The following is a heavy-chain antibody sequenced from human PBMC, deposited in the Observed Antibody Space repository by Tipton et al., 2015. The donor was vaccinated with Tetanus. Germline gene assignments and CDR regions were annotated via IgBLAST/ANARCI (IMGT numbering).Heavy chain of an antibody. CDR3: AREYSNYGEYYFDY. Sequence: TLSLTCTVSGGSISSYYWSWIRQPPGKGLEWIGYIYYSGSTNYNPSLKSRVTISVDTSKNQFSLKLSSVTAADTAVYYCAREYSNYGEYYFDYWGQGNLVTVSS. J-gene: IGHJ4*02. CDR2: IYYSGST. CDR1: GGSISSYY. V-gene: IGHV4-59*01. D-gene: IGHD4-11*01.